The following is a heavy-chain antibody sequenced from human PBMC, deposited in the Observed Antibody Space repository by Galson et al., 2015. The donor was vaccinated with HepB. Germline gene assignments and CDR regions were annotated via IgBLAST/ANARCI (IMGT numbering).Heavy chain of an antibody. J-gene: IGHJ4*02. CDR1: GFTFSDYY. V-gene: IGHV3-11*06. D-gene: IGHD2-15*01. CDR2: ISSSSSYT. CDR3: ARGYCSGGSWYSSAMGLTLDY. Sequence: SLRLSCAASGFTFSDYYMSWIRQAPGKGLEWVSYISSSSSYTNYADSVKGRFTISRDNAKDTLYLQMNSLRAEDTAVYYCARGYCSGGSWYSSAMGLTLDYWGQGTLVTVSS.